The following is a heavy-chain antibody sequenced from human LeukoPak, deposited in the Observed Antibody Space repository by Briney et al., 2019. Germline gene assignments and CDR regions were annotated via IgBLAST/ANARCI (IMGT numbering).Heavy chain of an antibody. Sequence: GGSLRLFCAGSGFTFSDNWMSWFGLPPGKGLEWVANINKDGSEKYYVDSVKGRFSISRDNPKNSLYLQMNSLRAEDTAVYYCAKEVSVVVVPAAIPDDAVDICGQLTMVTVSS. D-gene: IGHD2-2*01. CDR2: INKDGSEK. CDR3: AKEVSVVVVPAAIPDDAVDI. V-gene: IGHV3-7*03. CDR1: GFTFSDNW. J-gene: IGHJ3*02.